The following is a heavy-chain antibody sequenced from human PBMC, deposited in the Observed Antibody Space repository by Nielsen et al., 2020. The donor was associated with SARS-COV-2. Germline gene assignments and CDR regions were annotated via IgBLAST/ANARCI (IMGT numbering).Heavy chain of an antibody. CDR2: ISSSSSYI. J-gene: IGHJ4*02. Sequence: GESLKISCAASGFTFSNACMNWVRQAPGKGLEWVSSISSSSSYIYYADSVKGRFTISRDNAKNSLYLQMNSLRAEDTAVYYCARAGGRSSSPGGDYWGQGTLVTVSS. D-gene: IGHD6-6*01. CDR1: GFTFSNAC. V-gene: IGHV3-21*01. CDR3: ARAGGRSSSPGGDY.